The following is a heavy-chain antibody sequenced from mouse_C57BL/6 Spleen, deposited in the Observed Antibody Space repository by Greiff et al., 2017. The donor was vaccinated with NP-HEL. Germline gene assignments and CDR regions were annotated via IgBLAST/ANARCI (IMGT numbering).Heavy chain of an antibody. V-gene: IGHV1-18*01. J-gene: IGHJ1*03. D-gene: IGHD2-14*01. CDR1: GYTFTDYN. CDR3: ARNYYRHWYIDV. CDR2: INPNNGGT. Sequence: VQLQQSGPELVKPGASVKIPCKASGYTFTDYNMDWVKQSHGKSLEWIGDINPNNGGTIYNQKFKGKATLTVDKSSSTAYMERRSLTSEDTAVYYCARNYYRHWYIDVWGTGTTVTVSS.